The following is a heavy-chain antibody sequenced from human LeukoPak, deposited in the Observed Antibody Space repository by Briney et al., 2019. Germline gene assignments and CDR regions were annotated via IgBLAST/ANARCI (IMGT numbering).Heavy chain of an antibody. Sequence: SETLSLTWTVAGGSISSYFWSWIRQPAGKGQEWIGRIYTSGSTNYNPSLKSRVTMSVDTSKNQFSLKLNSVTAADTAVYYCARAVVVPAADYFDYWGQETLVTVS. CDR2: IYTSGST. CDR1: GGSISSYF. V-gene: IGHV4-4*07. J-gene: IGHJ4*02. CDR3: ARAVVVPAADYFDY. D-gene: IGHD2-2*01.